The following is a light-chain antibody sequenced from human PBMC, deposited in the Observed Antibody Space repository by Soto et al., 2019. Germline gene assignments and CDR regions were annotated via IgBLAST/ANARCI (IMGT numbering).Light chain of an antibody. CDR3: QQYGSSPST. CDR2: GAS. J-gene: IGKJ4*01. V-gene: IGKV3-20*01. CDR1: QSVSSSY. Sequence: EIVLTQSPGTLSLSKGERATLSCRASQSVSSSYLAWYQQKPGQAPRRLIYGASTRATGIPDRFSGSGSGTDFTLTISRLEPEDFAVYYCQQYGSSPSTFGGGTKVDIK.